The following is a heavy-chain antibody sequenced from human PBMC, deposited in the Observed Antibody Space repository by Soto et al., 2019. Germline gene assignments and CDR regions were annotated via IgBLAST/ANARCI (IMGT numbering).Heavy chain of an antibody. CDR3: AKDKVPYYDFWSRQRWSAP. D-gene: IGHD3-3*01. Sequence: GGSLRLSCAASGFTFSSYVMHWVRQAPGKGLEWVAVISYDGSNKYYVESVEGRFSISRDNSKSTVYLQMNNVRVEDTAKYYCAKDKVPYYDFWSRQRWSAPWGQGTQVTVSS. CDR2: ISYDGSNK. CDR1: GFTFSSYV. V-gene: IGHV3-30*18. J-gene: IGHJ5*02.